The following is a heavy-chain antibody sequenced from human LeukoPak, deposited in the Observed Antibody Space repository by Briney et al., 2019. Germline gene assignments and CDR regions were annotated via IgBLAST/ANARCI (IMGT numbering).Heavy chain of an antibody. Sequence: GASVKVSCKASGYTFTSYGISWVRQAPGQGLEWMGWISAYNGNTNYAQKLQGRVTMTTDTSTSTAYMELRSLRSDDTAVYYCARDNSRRHYYDSSGYYYVYYYYMDVWGKGTTVTVSS. D-gene: IGHD3-22*01. J-gene: IGHJ6*03. CDR1: GYTFTSYG. CDR3: ARDNSRRHYYDSSGYYYVYYYYMDV. CDR2: ISAYNGNT. V-gene: IGHV1-18*01.